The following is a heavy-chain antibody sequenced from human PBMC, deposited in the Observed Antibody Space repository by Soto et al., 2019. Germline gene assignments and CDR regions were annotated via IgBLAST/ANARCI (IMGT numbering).Heavy chain of an antibody. Sequence: QVQLVESGGGVVQPGGSLRLSCAASGFTFSTYGLHWVRQAPGKGLEWVAVIWYDGSIKYYSDSVKGRFTISRDNFKDTVYRQFEGRGAEDTAVYYCARAVGPYDYWGQGTLVTVTS. CDR3: ARAVGPYDY. J-gene: IGHJ4*02. V-gene: IGHV3-33*01. CDR1: GFTFSTYG. CDR2: IWYDGSIK.